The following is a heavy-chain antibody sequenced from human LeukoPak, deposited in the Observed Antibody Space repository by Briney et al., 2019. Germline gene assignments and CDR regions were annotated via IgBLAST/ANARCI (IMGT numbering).Heavy chain of an antibody. CDR2: IYYSGST. D-gene: IGHD3-9*01. CDR1: GGSFSGYY. J-gene: IGHJ4*02. V-gene: IGHV4-34*01. CDR3: TRGSYDVLTGYSTLGEY. Sequence: SETLSLTCAVYGGSFSGYYWSWIRQPPGKGLEWIGNIYYSGSTYYNPSLKSRLTISLDTSQRHFSLRLSSVTAADTASYYCTRGSYDVLTGYSTLGEYWGQGTLVTVSS.